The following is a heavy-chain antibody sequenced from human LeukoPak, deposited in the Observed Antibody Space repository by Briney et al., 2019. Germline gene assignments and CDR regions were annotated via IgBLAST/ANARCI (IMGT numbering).Heavy chain of an antibody. D-gene: IGHD6-19*01. CDR1: GFTFGDFA. V-gene: IGHV3-49*03. Sequence: GGSLRLSCTTSGFTFGDFAMSWFRQAPGKGLEWVGFIRSNAYGGTTDYAASVKGRFAISRDDSKSIAYLQMNSLRAEDPAVYYCAKAHTRGCDWFDPWGQATLVTVSS. J-gene: IGHJ5*02. CDR3: AKAHTRGCDWFDP. CDR2: IRSNAYGGTT.